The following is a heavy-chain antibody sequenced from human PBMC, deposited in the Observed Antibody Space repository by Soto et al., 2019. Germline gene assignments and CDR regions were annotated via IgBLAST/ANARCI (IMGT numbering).Heavy chain of an antibody. CDR1: GFTFSSYG. Sequence: GGSLRLSCAASGFTFSSYGMHWVRQAPGKGLEWVAVIWYDGSNKYYADSVKGRFTISRDNSKNTLYLQMNSLRAEDTAVYYCARDTGLPQTSFDYWGQGTLVTVSS. D-gene: IGHD2-21*02. V-gene: IGHV3-33*01. CDR2: IWYDGSNK. J-gene: IGHJ4*02. CDR3: ARDTGLPQTSFDY.